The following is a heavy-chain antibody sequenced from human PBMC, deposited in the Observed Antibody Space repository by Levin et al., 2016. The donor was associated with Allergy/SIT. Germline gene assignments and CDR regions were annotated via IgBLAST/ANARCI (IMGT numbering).Heavy chain of an antibody. J-gene: IGHJ4*02. D-gene: IGHD3-10*01. Sequence: VRQMPGKGLEWVAVISYDGSNKYYADSVKGRFTISRDNSKNTLYLQMNSLRAEDTAVYYCAKSRRGPRGAGAFFLDYWGQGTLVTVSS. CDR2: ISYDGSNK. V-gene: IGHV3-30*18. CDR3: AKSRRGPRGAGAFFLDY.